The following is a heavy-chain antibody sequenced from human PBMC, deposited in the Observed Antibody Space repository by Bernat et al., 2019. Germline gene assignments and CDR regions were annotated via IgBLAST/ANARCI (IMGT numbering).Heavy chain of an antibody. CDR3: AAELFDCSGCSCCSEVGY. CDR2: FVPEAGET. D-gene: IGHD2-15*01. CDR1: GYTLTELS. Sequence: QVQLVQAGAEVKKPGASVKVSCKVSGYTLTELSMHWVRQAPGQGLEWMGGFVPEAGETIYAQKFQGRVTMTADTSTDTAYIVLSSLRSEDPAVYYCAAELFDCSGCSCCSEVGYWGQGTLVTVSS. V-gene: IGHV1-24*01. J-gene: IGHJ4*02.